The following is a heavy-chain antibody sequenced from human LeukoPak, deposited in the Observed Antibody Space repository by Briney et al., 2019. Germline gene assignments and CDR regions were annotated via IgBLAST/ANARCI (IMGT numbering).Heavy chain of an antibody. J-gene: IGHJ4*02. V-gene: IGHV3-23*01. D-gene: IGHD1-26*01. Sequence: GGSLRLSCAPSGFAFKKYAMYWVRQAPGKGLEWVSGISDNGGSTYYTDSVKGRFTVSRDNSKNTLYLQMDSLRAEDTAVYYCAQSGRFYFPFDYWGQGTLVTVSS. CDR2: ISDNGGST. CDR1: GFAFKKYA. CDR3: AQSGRFYFPFDY.